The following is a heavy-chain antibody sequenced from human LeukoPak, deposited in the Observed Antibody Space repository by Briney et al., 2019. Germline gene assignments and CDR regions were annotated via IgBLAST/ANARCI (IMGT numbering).Heavy chain of an antibody. Sequence: GGSLRLSCAASGFTFSSYWMHWVRQAPGKGLVWVSRINGDGSSTTYADSVKGRFTISRDNAKNTLYLQMNSLRAEDTAVYYCARDAIGYCTNGVCYRSPIQGIGTMDVWGKGTTVTVSS. CDR1: GFTFSSYW. V-gene: IGHV3-74*01. CDR2: INGDGSST. J-gene: IGHJ6*04. CDR3: ARDAIGYCTNGVCYRSPIQGIGTMDV. D-gene: IGHD2-8*01.